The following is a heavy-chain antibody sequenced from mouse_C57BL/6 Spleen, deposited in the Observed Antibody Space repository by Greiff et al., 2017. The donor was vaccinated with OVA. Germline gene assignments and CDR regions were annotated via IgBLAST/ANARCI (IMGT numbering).Heavy chain of an antibody. Sequence: QVQLQQSGAELVKPGASVKLSCKASGYTFTSYWMHWVKQRPGQGLEWIGMIHPNSGSTNYNEKFKSKATLTVDKSSSTAYMQLSSLTSEDSAVYYCAGSGSNHYYAMDYWGQGTSVTVSS. J-gene: IGHJ4*01. CDR3: AGSGSNHYYAMDY. CDR1: GYTFTSYW. V-gene: IGHV1-64*01. CDR2: IHPNSGST. D-gene: IGHD2-5*01.